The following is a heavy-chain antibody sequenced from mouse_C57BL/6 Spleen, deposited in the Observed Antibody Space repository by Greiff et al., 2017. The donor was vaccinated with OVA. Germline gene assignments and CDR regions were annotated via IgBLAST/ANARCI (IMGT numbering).Heavy chain of an antibody. V-gene: IGHV1-82*01. CDR2: IYPGDGDT. D-gene: IGHD2-4*01. J-gene: IGHJ2*01. CDR3: ASQNYDYDVEYYFDY. CDR1: GYAFSSSW. Sequence: VKLQESGPELVKPGASVKISCKASGYAFSSSWMNWVKQRPGKGLEWIGRIYPGDGDTNYNGKFKGKATLTADKSSSTAYMQLSSLTSEDSAVYFCASQNYDYDVEYYFDYWGQGTTLTVSS.